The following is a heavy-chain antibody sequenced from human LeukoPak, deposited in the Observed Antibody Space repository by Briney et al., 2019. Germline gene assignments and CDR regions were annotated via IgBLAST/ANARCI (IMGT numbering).Heavy chain of an antibody. D-gene: IGHD6-19*01. CDR1: GYTFTSYA. Sequence: ASVKVSCKASGYTFTSYAMNWVRQAPGQGLEWMGWINTNTGNPTYAQGFTGRFVFSLDTSVSTAYLQISSLKVEDTAVYYCAREYSEAGTTTNFDYWGQGTLVTVSS. V-gene: IGHV7-4-1*02. CDR2: INTNTGNP. CDR3: AREYSEAGTTTNFDY. J-gene: IGHJ4*02.